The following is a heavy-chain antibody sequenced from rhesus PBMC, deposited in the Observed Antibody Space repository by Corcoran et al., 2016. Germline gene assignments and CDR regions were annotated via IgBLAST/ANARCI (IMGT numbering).Heavy chain of an antibody. Sequence: QVQLQESGPGLVKPSETLSLTCAVSGGSISGGYDWSWIRQPPGKGLEWIGYIYGSSGSTNYNPSLKNRVTISKDTSKNQFSLKLSSVTAADTAVYYCARPRGGVKDSGSFDFWGQGLRVTVSS. CDR3: ARPRGGVKDSGSFDF. D-gene: IGHD3-34*01. V-gene: IGHV4-76*01. CDR2: IYGSSGST. CDR1: GGSISGGYD. J-gene: IGHJ3*01.